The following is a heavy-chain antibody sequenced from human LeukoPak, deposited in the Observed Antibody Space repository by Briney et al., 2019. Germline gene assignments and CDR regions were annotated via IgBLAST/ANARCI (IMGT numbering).Heavy chain of an antibody. J-gene: IGHJ5*02. CDR1: AGSISNYY. CDR3: ARRMAAAVWFDP. CDR2: IYYTGGT. Sequence: SETLSLTCTVSAGSISNYYWSWIRQPPGKGLEWIGYIYYTGGTNYNPSLKSRVTISLDTSKNQFSLKLSSVTAADTAVYYCARRMAAAVWFDPWGQGTPVTVSS. D-gene: IGHD6-13*01. V-gene: IGHV4-59*08.